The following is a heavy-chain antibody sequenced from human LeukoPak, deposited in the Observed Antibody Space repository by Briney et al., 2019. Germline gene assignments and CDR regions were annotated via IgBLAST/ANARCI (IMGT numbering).Heavy chain of an antibody. Sequence: SETLSLTCTVSSGSLDPYYWSWIRQPPGQALEWIGYLYYRGSTNYNPSLKSRVTISVDTSKNQLSLELTSVTAADTAVYYCARVRPIEYNTSTFDLWGRGTLVIVSS. D-gene: IGHD3-3*01. CDR1: SGSLDPYY. CDR3: ARVRPIEYNTSTFDL. V-gene: IGHV4-59*01. CDR2: LYYRGST. J-gene: IGHJ2*01.